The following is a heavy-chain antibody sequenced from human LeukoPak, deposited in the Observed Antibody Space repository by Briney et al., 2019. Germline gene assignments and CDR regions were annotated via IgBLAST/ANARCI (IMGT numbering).Heavy chain of an antibody. CDR1: GYTFINYG. J-gene: IGHJ4*02. V-gene: IGHV1-18*01. CDR2: ISHHNGNV. CDR3: ARDLGEIALPGPTFDH. D-gene: IGHD3-10*01. Sequence: ASVKVSCKTSGYTFINYGISWVRQAPGQGLEWIGWISHHNGNVNYAQNLEGRVIMTTDTSTSTAYMELRSLTSDDTAVYYCARDLGEIALPGPTFDHWGQGTLVTVSS.